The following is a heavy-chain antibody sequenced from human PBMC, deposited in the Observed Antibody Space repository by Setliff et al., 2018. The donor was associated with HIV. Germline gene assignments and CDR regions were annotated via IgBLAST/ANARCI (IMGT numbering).Heavy chain of an antibody. J-gene: IGHJ6*03. D-gene: IGHD5-18*01. V-gene: IGHV1-3*01. Sequence: GGSVKVSCKASGYTFTSYAMHWVRQAPGQRLEWMGWINAGNGNTKYSQKFQGRVTITRDTSASTAYMELSSLRSEDTAVYYCARDGGDTAMVSYYYYYYMDVWGKGTTVTVSS. CDR2: INAGNGNT. CDR1: GYTFTSYA. CDR3: ARDGGDTAMVSYYYYYYMDV.